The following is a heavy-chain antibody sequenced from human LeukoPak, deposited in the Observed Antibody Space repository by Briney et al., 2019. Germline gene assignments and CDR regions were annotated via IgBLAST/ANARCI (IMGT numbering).Heavy chain of an antibody. CDR1: GFTFSSYS. J-gene: IGHJ4*02. CDR3: ARWDRDYGGNPDFDY. D-gene: IGHD4-17*01. V-gene: IGHV3-48*01. CDR2: ISSSSSTI. Sequence: GGSLRLSCAASGFTFSSYSMNWVRQAPGKGLEWVSYISSSSSTIYYADSVKGRFTISRDNAKNSLYLQMNSLRAEDTAVYYCARWDRDYGGNPDFDYWGQGTLVTVSS.